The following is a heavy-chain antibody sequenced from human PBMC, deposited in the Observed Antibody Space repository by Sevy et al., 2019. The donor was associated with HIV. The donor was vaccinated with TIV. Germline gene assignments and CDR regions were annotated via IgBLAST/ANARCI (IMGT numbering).Heavy chain of an antibody. V-gene: IGHV3-49*03. CDR3: TKDSATSHYYYYYMDV. Sequence: GVSLRLSCTASGFAFGDYGLSWFRQAPGKGLEWLGFIRSKAYGGTTEYAASVKGRFTISRDDSKSIAYLQMNSLKIADTAVYYCTKDSATSHYYYYYMDVWGKGTTVTVSS. D-gene: IGHD6-25*01. CDR2: IRSKAYGGTT. J-gene: IGHJ6*03. CDR1: GFAFGDYG.